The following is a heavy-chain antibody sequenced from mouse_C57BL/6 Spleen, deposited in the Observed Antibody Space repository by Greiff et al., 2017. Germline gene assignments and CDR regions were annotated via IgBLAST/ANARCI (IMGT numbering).Heavy chain of an antibody. Sequence: QVQLQQSGAELVKPGASVKLSCKASGYAFSSYWMNWVKQRPGKGLEWIGQIYPGDGDTTYNGKFKGKATLTAAKSSSTAYMQLSSLTSEDSAVYFCARFTYYYSDWYFDVWGTGTTVTVSS. D-gene: IGHD1-1*01. CDR1: GYAFSSYW. CDR3: ARFTYYYSDWYFDV. CDR2: IYPGDGDT. J-gene: IGHJ1*03. V-gene: IGHV1-80*01.